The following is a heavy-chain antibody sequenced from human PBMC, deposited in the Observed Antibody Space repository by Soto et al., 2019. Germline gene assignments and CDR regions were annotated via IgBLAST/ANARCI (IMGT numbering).Heavy chain of an antibody. Sequence: EVQLVESGGGVVRPGGSLRLSCAASGFTFDDYGMSWVRQAPGKGLEWVSGINWNGGSTGYADSVKGRFTISRDNAKNSLYLQMKSLRDEDTALVHGARDRFVCSSTSCNYWYFDLWGRGTLVTVSS. CDR3: ARDRFVCSSTSCNYWYFDL. CDR1: GFTFDDYG. CDR2: INWNGGST. V-gene: IGHV3-20*01. J-gene: IGHJ2*01. D-gene: IGHD2-2*01.